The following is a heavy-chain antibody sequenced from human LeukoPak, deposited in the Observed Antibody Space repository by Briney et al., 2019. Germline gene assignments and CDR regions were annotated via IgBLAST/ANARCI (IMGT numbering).Heavy chain of an antibody. CDR1: GYTFTSYD. Sequence: GASVKVSCKASGYTFTSYDINWVRQATGQGLEWMGWMNPNSGNTGYAQKFQGRVTMTRNTSISTAYMGLSSLRSEDTAVYYCARGNWRWFGELPDAFDIWGQGTMVTVSS. V-gene: IGHV1-8*01. J-gene: IGHJ3*02. D-gene: IGHD3-10*01. CDR2: MNPNSGNT. CDR3: ARGNWRWFGELPDAFDI.